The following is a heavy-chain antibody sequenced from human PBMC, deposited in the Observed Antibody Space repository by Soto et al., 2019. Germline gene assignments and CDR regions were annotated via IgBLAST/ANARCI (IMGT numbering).Heavy chain of an antibody. CDR2: ISYDGSNK. D-gene: IGHD3-3*01. CDR3: AKGQEYDFWSGYYKPVALDI. J-gene: IGHJ3*02. Sequence: LRLSCAASGFTFSSYGMHWVRQAPGKGLEWVAVISYDGSNKYYADSVKGRFTISRDNAKNSLYLQMNSLRAEDTAIYYCAKGQEYDFWSGYYKPVALDIWGQGTMVTVSS. CDR1: GFTFSSYG. V-gene: IGHV3-30*18.